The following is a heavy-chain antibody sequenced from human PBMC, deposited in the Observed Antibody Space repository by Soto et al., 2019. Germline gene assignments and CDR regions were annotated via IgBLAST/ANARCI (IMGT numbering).Heavy chain of an antibody. D-gene: IGHD3-3*01. V-gene: IGHV4-39*01. Sequence: QLQLQESGPGLVKPSETLSLTCTVSGDSISSNSYYWGWIRQPPGKGLEWIGLVYHSGTTYYNPSLRSRVTISVDTSKNRFSLKLSSVTAADTAVYYCASSDFWSGHFDYWGQGTLVTVSS. CDR1: GDSISSNSYY. CDR2: VYHSGTT. J-gene: IGHJ4*02. CDR3: ASSDFWSGHFDY.